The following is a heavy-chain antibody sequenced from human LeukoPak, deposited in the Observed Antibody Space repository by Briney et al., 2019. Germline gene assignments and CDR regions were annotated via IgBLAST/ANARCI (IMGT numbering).Heavy chain of an antibody. CDR2: ISAYNGNT. Sequence: ASVKVSCKASGYTFTSYGISWVRQAPGQGLEWMGWISAYNGNTNYAQKLQGRVTMTTDTSTSTAYMELRSLRSDDTAVYYCALYQSTVDYYYGMDVWGQGTTVTVSS. CDR3: ALYQSTVDYYYGMDV. D-gene: IGHD4-23*01. V-gene: IGHV1-18*01. CDR1: GYTFTSYG. J-gene: IGHJ6*02.